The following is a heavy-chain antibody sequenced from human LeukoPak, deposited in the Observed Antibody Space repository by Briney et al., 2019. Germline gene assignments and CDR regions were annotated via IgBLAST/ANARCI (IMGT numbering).Heavy chain of an antibody. CDR1: GFIVSNNY. J-gene: IGHJ4*02. V-gene: IGHV3-7*01. CDR3: ARDGWFGESYYFDY. CDR2: IKQDGSEK. Sequence: GGSLRLSCAASGFIVSNNYMNWVRQAPGKGLEWVANIKQDGSEKYYVDSVKGRFTISRDNAKNSLYLQMNSLRAEDTAVYYCARDGWFGESYYFDYWGQGTLVTVSS. D-gene: IGHD3-10*01.